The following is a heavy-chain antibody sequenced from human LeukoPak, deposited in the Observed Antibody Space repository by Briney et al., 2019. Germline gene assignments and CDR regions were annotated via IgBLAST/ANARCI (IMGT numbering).Heavy chain of an antibody. CDR3: ARAGSSGWYHAFDI. CDR1: GYSISSGYY. D-gene: IGHD6-19*01. V-gene: IGHV4-38-2*02. CDR2: INHSGST. Sequence: SETLSLTCTVSGYSISSGYYWGWIRQPPGEGLEWIGEINHSGSTNYNPSLKSRVTISVDTSKNQFSLKLSSVTAADTAVYYCARAGSSGWYHAFDIWGQGTMVTVSS. J-gene: IGHJ3*02.